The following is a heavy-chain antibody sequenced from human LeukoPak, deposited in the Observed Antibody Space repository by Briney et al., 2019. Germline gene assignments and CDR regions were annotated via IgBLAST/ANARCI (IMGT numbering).Heavy chain of an antibody. V-gene: IGHV3-23*01. D-gene: IGHD2-2*01. Sequence: GGSLRVSCAASGFTFSSYAMSWVRQAPGKGLEWVSSISGGAVSTYYADSVKGRFTISRDNSKNTLFLQMNSLRAEDTAVYYCAKVRGFGLVPNDYWGQGALVIVSS. CDR3: AKVRGFGLVPNDY. J-gene: IGHJ4*02. CDR2: ISGGAVST. CDR1: GFTFSSYA.